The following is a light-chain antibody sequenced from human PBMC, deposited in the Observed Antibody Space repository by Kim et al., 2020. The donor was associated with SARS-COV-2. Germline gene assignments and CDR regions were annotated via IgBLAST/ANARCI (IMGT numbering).Light chain of an antibody. CDR2: EVR. Sequence: QSALTQPASVSGSLGQSITISCTGTSSDVGSYDVVSWYQHHPGKAPKVLNYEVRKRPSGVSSRFSGSKSGNSASLTISGLQPEDEADYYCCSYAGRSTGVFGTGTKVTVL. J-gene: IGLJ1*01. CDR3: CSYAGRSTGV. CDR1: SSDVGSYDV. V-gene: IGLV2-23*02.